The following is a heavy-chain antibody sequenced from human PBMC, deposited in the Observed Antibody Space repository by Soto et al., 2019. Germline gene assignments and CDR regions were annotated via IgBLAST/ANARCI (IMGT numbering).Heavy chain of an antibody. D-gene: IGHD3-16*01. CDR3: AREGPISEMLSSRPLNHQYYYGLDV. V-gene: IGHV3-33*01. CDR1: GFSINRYD. J-gene: IGHJ6*02. CDR2: IRYDGSNK. Sequence: QVQVVESGGGVVQPGRSLRLSCAASGFSINRYDMHWVRQAAGKGLEWVAVIRYDGSNKYYVDSVKGRFTISRDTSKNTLYLQMDSLRAEDTALYYCAREGPISEMLSSRPLNHQYYYGLDVWGQGTTVTVSS.